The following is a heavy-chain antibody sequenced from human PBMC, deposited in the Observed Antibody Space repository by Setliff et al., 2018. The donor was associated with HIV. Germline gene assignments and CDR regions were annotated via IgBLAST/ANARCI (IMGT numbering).Heavy chain of an antibody. Sequence: GESLKISCAASGFNVSHNYMTWVRQAPGRGLEWVYIIYSDGRTYYADSVKGRFTISRDDSKNTVYLQMHSLGVEDTAVYYCARGIKWLDPWGQGTLVTVSS. CDR3: ARGIKWLDP. CDR1: GFNVSHNY. CDR2: IYSDGRT. J-gene: IGHJ5*02. V-gene: IGHV3-53*01.